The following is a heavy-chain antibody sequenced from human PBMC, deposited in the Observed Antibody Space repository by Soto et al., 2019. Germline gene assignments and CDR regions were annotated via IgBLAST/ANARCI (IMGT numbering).Heavy chain of an antibody. CDR1: GFTFSSYG. CDR3: AKESRGYYGSGSYNSFNYYYGMDV. CDR2: ISYDGSNK. Sequence: GGSLRLSCAASGFTFSSYGMHWVRQAPGKGLGWVAVISYDGSNKYYADSVKGRFTISRDNSKNTLYLQMNSLRAEDTAVYYCAKESRGYYGSGSYNSFNYYYGMDVWGQGTTVTVSS. D-gene: IGHD3-10*01. V-gene: IGHV3-30*18. J-gene: IGHJ6*02.